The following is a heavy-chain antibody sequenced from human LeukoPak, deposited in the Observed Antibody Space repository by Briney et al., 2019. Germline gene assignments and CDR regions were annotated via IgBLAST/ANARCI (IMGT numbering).Heavy chain of an antibody. J-gene: IGHJ4*02. CDR1: GFTFSSYG. V-gene: IGHV3-33*01. CDR3: ARGGAVAGNAPRYYFDY. CDR2: IWYDGSNK. Sequence: GGSLRLSCAASGFTFSSYGVHWVRQAPGKGLEWVAVIWYDGSNKYYADSVKGRFTISRDNSKNTLYLQMNSLRAEDTAVYYCARGGAVAGNAPRYYFDYWGQGTLVTVSS. D-gene: IGHD6-19*01.